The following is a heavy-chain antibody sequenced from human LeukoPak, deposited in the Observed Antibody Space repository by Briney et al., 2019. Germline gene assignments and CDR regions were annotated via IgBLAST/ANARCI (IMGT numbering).Heavy chain of an antibody. CDR1: GDSIGSVGYY. V-gene: IGHV4-30-2*06. CDR3: ASLKSGSYGY. CDR2: IYHSGNS. J-gene: IGHJ4*02. D-gene: IGHD1-26*01. Sequence: TLSLTCSVSGDSIGSVGYYRSWIRQSPGKGLEWIGYIYHSGNSYYNPSLKSRLTISVDKPKNQFSLKLSSVSAADTAVYYCASLKSGSYGYWGQGTLVTVSS.